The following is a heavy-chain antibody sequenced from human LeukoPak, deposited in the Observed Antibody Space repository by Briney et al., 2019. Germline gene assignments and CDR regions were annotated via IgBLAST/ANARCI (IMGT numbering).Heavy chain of an antibody. CDR1: GFTFSSYA. CDR2: ISYDGSNK. Sequence: PGRSLRLSCAASGFTFSSYAMHWVRQAPGKGLEWVAVISYDGSNKYYADSVKGRFTISRDNSKNTLYLQMNSLRAEDTAVYYCARDQYGSGSYFAHNWFDPWGQGTLVTVSS. J-gene: IGHJ5*02. D-gene: IGHD3-10*01. CDR3: ARDQYGSGSYFAHNWFDP. V-gene: IGHV3-30-3*01.